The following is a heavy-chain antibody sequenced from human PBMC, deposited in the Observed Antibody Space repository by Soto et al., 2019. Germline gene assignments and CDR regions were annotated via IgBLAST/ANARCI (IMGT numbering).Heavy chain of an antibody. V-gene: IGHV1-46*01. CDR1: GYTFTSYY. J-gene: IGHJ6*02. D-gene: IGHD3-9*01. CDR3: GRDGLDGMDV. Sequence: QVQLVQSGAEVKKPGASVKVSCKASGYTFTSYYMPWVRQAPGQGLELMGIINPSGGSTSYAQKFQGRVNMTRDTSTSTVYMELSSLRSEDTAVYYCGRDGLDGMDVWGQGTTVTVSS. CDR2: INPSGGST.